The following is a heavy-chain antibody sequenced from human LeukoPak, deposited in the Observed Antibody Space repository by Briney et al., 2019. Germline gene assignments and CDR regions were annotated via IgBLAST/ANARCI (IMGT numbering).Heavy chain of an antibody. Sequence: ASVKVSCKASGGTFSSYAISWVRQAPGQGLERMGRIIPIFGTANYAQKFQGRVTITTDESTSTAYMELSSLRSEDTAVYYCARDSRVRGVTFDYWGQGTLVTVSS. J-gene: IGHJ4*02. CDR2: IIPIFGTA. V-gene: IGHV1-69*05. CDR3: ARDSRVRGVTFDY. CDR1: GGTFSSYA. D-gene: IGHD3-10*01.